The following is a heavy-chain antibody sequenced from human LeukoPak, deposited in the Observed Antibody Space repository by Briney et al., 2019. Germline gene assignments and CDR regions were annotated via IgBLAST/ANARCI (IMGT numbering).Heavy chain of an antibody. CDR3: ARDPSSDFWSGYPDY. D-gene: IGHD3-3*01. V-gene: IGHV3-33*01. J-gene: IGHJ4*02. CDR1: GFTFSSYG. Sequence: GRSLRLSCAASGFTFSSYGMHWVRQAPGKGLERVAVIWYDGSNKYYADSVKGRFTISRDNSKNTLYLQMNSLRAEDTAVYYCARDPSSDFWSGYPDYWGQGTLVTVSS. CDR2: IWYDGSNK.